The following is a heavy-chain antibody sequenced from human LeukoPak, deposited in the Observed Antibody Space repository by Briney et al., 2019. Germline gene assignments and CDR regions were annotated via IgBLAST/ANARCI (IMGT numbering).Heavy chain of an antibody. CDR3: ARGKYYYDSSGYYGY. D-gene: IGHD3-22*01. CDR2: IYYSGST. V-gene: IGHV4-39*01. J-gene: IGHJ4*02. Sequence: PSETLSLTCTVSGGSISSSSYYWGWIRQPPGKGLEWIGSIYYSGSTYYNPSLKSRVTISVDTSKNQFSLKLSSVTAADTAVYYCARGKYYYDSSGYYGYWGQGTLVTVSS. CDR1: GGSISSSSYY.